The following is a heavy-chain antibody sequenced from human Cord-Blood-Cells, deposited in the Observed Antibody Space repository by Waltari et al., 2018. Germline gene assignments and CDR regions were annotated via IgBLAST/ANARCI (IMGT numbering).Heavy chain of an antibody. Sequence: EVQLVESGGGLVKPGGSLRLSCAASGFTFSNAWMSWVRQAPGKGLGWVGRIKSKTDGGTTDYAAPVKGRFTISRDDSKNTLYLQMNSLKTEDTAVHYCTSRLGIRGFDYWGQGTLVTVSS. J-gene: IGHJ4*02. CDR2: IKSKTDGGTT. CDR3: TSRLGIRGFDY. D-gene: IGHD7-27*01. V-gene: IGHV3-15*01. CDR1: GFTFSNAW.